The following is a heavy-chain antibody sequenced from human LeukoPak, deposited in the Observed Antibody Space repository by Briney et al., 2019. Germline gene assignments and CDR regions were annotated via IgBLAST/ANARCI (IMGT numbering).Heavy chain of an antibody. CDR2: IIPIFGKP. J-gene: IGHJ3*02. Sequence: SVKVSCKASGDTLDNYALSWVRQAPGQGPEWMGGIIPIFGKPKYAQKFQGRATFTTDESTSTAYMELSSLRSEDTAVYYCARPVPYCGGDCYHAEAFDIWGQGTMVTVSS. D-gene: IGHD2-21*01. CDR1: GDTLDNYA. CDR3: ARPVPYCGGDCYHAEAFDI. V-gene: IGHV1-69*05.